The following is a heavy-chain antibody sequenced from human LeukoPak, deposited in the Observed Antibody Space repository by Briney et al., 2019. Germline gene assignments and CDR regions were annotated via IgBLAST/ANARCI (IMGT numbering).Heavy chain of an antibody. D-gene: IGHD3-3*01. J-gene: IGHJ5*02. CDR2: INHSGGT. CDR3: ARLNNYDFWSGPLWGQNWFDP. Sequence: SETLSLTCAVYGGSFSGYYWGWIRQPPGKGLEWIGEINHSGGTNYNPSLKSRVTISVDTSKNQFSLKLSSVTAADTAVYYCARLNNYDFWSGPLWGQNWFDPWGQGTLVTVSS. V-gene: IGHV4-34*01. CDR1: GGSFSGYY.